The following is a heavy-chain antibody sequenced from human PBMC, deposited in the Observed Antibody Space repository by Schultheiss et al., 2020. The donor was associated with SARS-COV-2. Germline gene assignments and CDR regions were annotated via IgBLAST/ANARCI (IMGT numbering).Heavy chain of an antibody. CDR2: IYSGGST. Sequence: GGSLRLSCAASGFTFSSYGMHWVRQAPGKGLEWVSVIYSGGSTYYADSVKGRFTISRDNSKNTLYLQMNSLRAEDMAVYYCARIASGYDFDYWGQGTLVTVSS. CDR3: ARIASGYDFDY. D-gene: IGHD5-12*01. V-gene: IGHV3-53*01. J-gene: IGHJ4*02. CDR1: GFTFSSYG.